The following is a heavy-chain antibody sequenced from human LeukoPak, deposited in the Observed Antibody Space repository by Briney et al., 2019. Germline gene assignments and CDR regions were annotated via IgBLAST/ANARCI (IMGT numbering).Heavy chain of an antibody. CDR2: INPKSGGT. D-gene: IGHD4-17*01. V-gene: IGHV1-2*02. Sequence: ASVKDSCKASGYTFTGYYMHWVRQAPGQGLEWMGWINPKSGGTKYAQKFQGRVTMTRDTSISTAYVDLNRLRSDDTAVYYCARTDYGDYGDFDYWGQGTLVTVSS. CDR3: ARTDYGDYGDFDY. J-gene: IGHJ4*02. CDR1: GYTFTGYY.